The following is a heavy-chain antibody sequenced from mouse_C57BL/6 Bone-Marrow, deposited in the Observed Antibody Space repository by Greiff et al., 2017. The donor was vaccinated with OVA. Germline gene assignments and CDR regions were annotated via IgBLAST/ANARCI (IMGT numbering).Heavy chain of an antibody. V-gene: IGHV1-76*01. Sequence: QVQLQQSGAELVRPGASVKLSCKASGYTFTDYYINWVKQRPGQGLEWIARIYPGSGNTYYNEKFKGKATLTAEKSSSTAYMQLSSLTSEDSAVYFCAQGGRFAYWGQGTLVTVSA. CDR2: IYPGSGNT. D-gene: IGHD3-3*01. CDR1: GYTFTDYY. CDR3: AQGGRFAY. J-gene: IGHJ3*01.